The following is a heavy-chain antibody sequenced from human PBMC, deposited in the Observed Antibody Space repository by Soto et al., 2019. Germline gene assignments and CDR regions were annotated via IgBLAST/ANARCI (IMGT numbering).Heavy chain of an antibody. CDR1: GGSISNYY. CDR3: ARGDEARFLEWLDKPNWFDP. V-gene: IGHV4-59*01. D-gene: IGHD3-3*01. CDR2: IYYSGST. J-gene: IGHJ5*02. Sequence: SEILCLPYTVSGGSISNYYCSWIRQPPGKGLEWIGYIYYSGSTNYNPSLKSRVTISVDTSKNQFSLKLSSVTAADTAVYYCARGDEARFLEWLDKPNWFDPWGQGTLVTVSS.